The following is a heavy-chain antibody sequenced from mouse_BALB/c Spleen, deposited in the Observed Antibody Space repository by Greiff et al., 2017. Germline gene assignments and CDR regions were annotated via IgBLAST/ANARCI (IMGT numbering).Heavy chain of an antibody. V-gene: IGHV1S137*01. Sequence: VQGVESGAELVRPGVSVKISCKGSGYTFTDYAMHWVKQSHAKSLEWIGVISTYYGDASYNQKFKGKATMTVDKSSSTAYMELARLTSEDSAIYYCARPISTVVATDYAMDYWGQGTSVTVSS. CDR2: ISTYYGDA. CDR1: GYTFTDYA. D-gene: IGHD1-1*01. J-gene: IGHJ4*01. CDR3: ARPISTVVATDYAMDY.